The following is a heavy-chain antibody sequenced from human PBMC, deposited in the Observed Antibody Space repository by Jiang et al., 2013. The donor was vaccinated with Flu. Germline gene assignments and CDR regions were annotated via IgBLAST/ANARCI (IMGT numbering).Heavy chain of an antibody. CDR2: ISYDASKK. CDR1: GFAFSTYG. CDR3: DERSRCRNGVCYVVPTR. Sequence: VQLLESGGGVVQPGRSLRLSCTASGFAFSTYGMHWVRQAPGKGLEWVAVISYDASKKFYADSVKGRFTVSRDNSRNTLSLEMNSLRAEDTALYYCDERSRCRNGVCYVVPTRGDQGTLGPPSP. D-gene: IGHD2-8*01. V-gene: IGHV3-30*18. J-gene: IGHJ4*03.